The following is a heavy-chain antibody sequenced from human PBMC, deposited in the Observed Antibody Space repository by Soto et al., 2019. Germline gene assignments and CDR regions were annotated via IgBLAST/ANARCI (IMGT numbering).Heavy chain of an antibody. Sequence: QVQLVQSGAEVKKPGSSVKVSCKASGGTFSSYAISWVRQAPGQGLEWMGGIIPIFGTANYAQKFQGRVTITADESTSTAYMELSSLRSEDTAVYYCARELRIAAGGHYYYGMDVWGQGTTVTVSS. CDR3: ARELRIAAGGHYYYGMDV. CDR1: GGTFSSYA. D-gene: IGHD6-13*01. CDR2: IIPIFGTA. V-gene: IGHV1-69*01. J-gene: IGHJ6*02.